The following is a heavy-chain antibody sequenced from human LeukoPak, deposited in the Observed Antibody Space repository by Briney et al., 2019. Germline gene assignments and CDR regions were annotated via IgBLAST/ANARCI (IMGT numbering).Heavy chain of an antibody. V-gene: IGHV1-18*01. Sequence: ASVKVSCKASGGTFSSYAISWVRQAPGQGLEWMGWISAYSGNTNYAQKLQGRVTMTTDTSTSTAYMELRSLRSDDTAVYYCARGGLGYGWMDLWGRGTLVTVSS. J-gene: IGHJ2*01. D-gene: IGHD5-18*01. CDR2: ISAYSGNT. CDR3: ARGGLGYGWMDL. CDR1: GGTFSSYA.